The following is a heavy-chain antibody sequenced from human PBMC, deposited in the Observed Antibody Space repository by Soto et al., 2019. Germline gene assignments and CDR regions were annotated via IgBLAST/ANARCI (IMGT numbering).Heavy chain of an antibody. J-gene: IGHJ4*02. CDR2: ISGSGGST. D-gene: IGHD1-7*01. V-gene: IGHV3-23*01. CDR3: ANSLNWNYPIDY. Sequence: EVQLLESGGGLVQPGGSLRLSCAASGFTFSSYAMSWVRQAPGKGLEWVSAISGSGGSTYYADSVKGRFTISRDNSKNSLYLQMNSLRAEDTAVYYCANSLNWNYPIDYWGQGTLVTVSS. CDR1: GFTFSSYA.